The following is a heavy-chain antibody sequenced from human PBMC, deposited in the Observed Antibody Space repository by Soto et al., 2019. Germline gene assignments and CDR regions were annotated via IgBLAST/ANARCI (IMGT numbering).Heavy chain of an antibody. D-gene: IGHD7-27*01. Sequence: QVQLVESGGGVVQPGRSLRLSCAASGFTFSSYAMHWVRQAPGKGLEWVAVISSDGNNEYYTDSVKGRFTISRDNSKNTLHLQMNSLSAEDTAVYYCARDRTNWDAFDIWGQGTMVTVSS. J-gene: IGHJ3*02. CDR3: ARDRTNWDAFDI. V-gene: IGHV3-30-3*01. CDR1: GFTFSSYA. CDR2: ISSDGNNE.